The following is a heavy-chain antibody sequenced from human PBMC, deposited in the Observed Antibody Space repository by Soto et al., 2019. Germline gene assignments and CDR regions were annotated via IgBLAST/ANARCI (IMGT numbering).Heavy chain of an antibody. CDR1: GLTFISYG. J-gene: IGHJ4*02. CDR3: AKDTAMVSLDY. Sequence: GGPLRLSCAASGLTFISYGMHWVRQAPGKGLEWVAVISYDGSNKYYADSVKGRFTISRDNSKNTLYLQMNSLRAEDTAVYYCAKDTAMVSLDYWGQGTLGTVSS. D-gene: IGHD5-18*01. CDR2: ISYDGSNK. V-gene: IGHV3-30*18.